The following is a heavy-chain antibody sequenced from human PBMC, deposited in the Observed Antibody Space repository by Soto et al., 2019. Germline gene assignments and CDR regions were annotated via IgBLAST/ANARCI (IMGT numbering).Heavy chain of an antibody. D-gene: IGHD3-22*01. J-gene: IGHJ3*02. CDR3: ARDRAYYYDSSGYAWSAFDI. CDR2: TYYRSKWNY. CDR1: GDSVSNKGAT. V-gene: IGHV6-1*01. Sequence: SQTLSLTCAISGDSVSNKGATWNWVRLSPSRGLEWLGRTYYRSKWNYDYAISVKSRISINPDTSKNQFSLQLNSVTPEDTAVYYCARDRAYYYDSSGYAWSAFDIWGQGTMVTVS.